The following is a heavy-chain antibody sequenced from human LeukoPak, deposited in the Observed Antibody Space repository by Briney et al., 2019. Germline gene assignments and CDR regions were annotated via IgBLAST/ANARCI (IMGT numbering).Heavy chain of an antibody. J-gene: IGHJ3*02. Sequence: PSETLSLTCTVSGGSISSYYWSWIRQPPGKGLEWIGNIYYSGSTNYNPSLKSRVTISVDTSKNQFSLKLSSVTAADTAVYYCARPGLGFDAFDIWGQGTMVTVSS. CDR3: ARPGLGFDAFDI. V-gene: IGHV4-59*01. CDR1: GGSISSYY. D-gene: IGHD2-15*01. CDR2: IYYSGST.